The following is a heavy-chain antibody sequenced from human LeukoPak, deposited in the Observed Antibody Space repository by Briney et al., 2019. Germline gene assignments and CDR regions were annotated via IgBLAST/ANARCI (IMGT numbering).Heavy chain of an antibody. CDR1: GFTFSSYG. CDR2: IQYDGSNE. J-gene: IGHJ3*02. CDR3: ARRLYIVRGAFDI. V-gene: IGHV3-30*12. D-gene: IGHD2/OR15-2a*01. Sequence: GGSLRLSCTASGFTFSSYGMHWVRQAPGKGLEWVAYIQYDGSNEQYADSVKGRFTISRDNSKNTVHLQMNNLRAEDTAMYFCARRLYIVRGAFDIWGQGTMVTVSS.